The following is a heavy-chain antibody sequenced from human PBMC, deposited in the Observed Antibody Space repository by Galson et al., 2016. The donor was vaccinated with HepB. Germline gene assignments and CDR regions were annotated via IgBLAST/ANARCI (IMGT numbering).Heavy chain of an antibody. CDR3: AREYSNYPENYFDS. V-gene: IGHV3-23*01. D-gene: IGHD4-11*01. J-gene: IGHJ4*02. CDR2: ISESGGST. Sequence: SLRLSCAASGFTFKNHAMSWVRQAPGKGLEWVSAISESGGSTYYADSVKGRFTISRDNSKNKLYLQMNGLRAEDAAVYYCAREYSNYPENYFDSWGQGTLVTVSS. CDR1: GFTFKNHA.